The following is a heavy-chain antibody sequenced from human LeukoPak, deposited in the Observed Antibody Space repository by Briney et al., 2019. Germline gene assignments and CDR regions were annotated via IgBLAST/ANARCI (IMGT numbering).Heavy chain of an antibody. Sequence: PGGSLRLSCAASGFTFSSYAMSWVRQAPGKGLEWVSAISGSGGSTYYADSVKGRFTISRDNSKNTLYLQMNSLRAEDTAVYYCASYGSGSYWYFYYWGQGTLVTVSS. J-gene: IGHJ4*02. CDR2: ISGSGGST. CDR1: GFTFSSYA. V-gene: IGHV3-23*01. D-gene: IGHD3-10*01. CDR3: ASYGSGSYWYFYY.